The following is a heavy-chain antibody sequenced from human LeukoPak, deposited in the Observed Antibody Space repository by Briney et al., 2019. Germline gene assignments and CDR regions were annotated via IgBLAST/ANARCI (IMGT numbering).Heavy chain of an antibody. J-gene: IGHJ1*01. CDR3: ARVADSGNYFQYFQH. D-gene: IGHD1-26*01. CDR2: INPGSGST. Sequence: ASVKVSCKASGYTFTSYFMHWVRQAPGQRLEWLGVINPGSGSTTYAQKFQGRVTMTRDTSTSTVYMELSSLRSEDTAVYYCARVADSGNYFQYFQHWGQGTLVTVSS. CDR1: GYTFTSYF. V-gene: IGHV1-46*01.